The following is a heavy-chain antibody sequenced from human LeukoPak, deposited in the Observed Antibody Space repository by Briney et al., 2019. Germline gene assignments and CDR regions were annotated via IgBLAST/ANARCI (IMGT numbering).Heavy chain of an antibody. CDR3: ARGGSVLLWFGETDMDV. D-gene: IGHD3-10*01. V-gene: IGHV1-2*02. CDR1: GYTFTVYY. CDR2: INPNSGGT. J-gene: IGHJ6*03. Sequence: ASVTVSFTASGYTFTVYYMHWVRQAPGQGLEWMGWINPNSGGTNYSQKFQGRGTMTRDTSISTAYMELSRLRSDDTAVYYCARGGSVLLWFGETDMDVWGKGTTVTISS.